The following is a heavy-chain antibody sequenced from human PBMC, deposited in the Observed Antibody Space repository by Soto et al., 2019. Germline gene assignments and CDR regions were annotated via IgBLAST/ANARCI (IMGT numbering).Heavy chain of an antibody. Sequence: ASVKVSCKASGYSFTAYSMHWVRQAPGQGLEWMGWFNPNSGDTIYAQKFQGRVTLPRDTSISTAYLELTGPRSDDTAVYYCAREASAVISLDYWGQGTLVTVSS. J-gene: IGHJ4*02. D-gene: IGHD6-19*01. CDR1: GYSFTAYS. CDR2: FNPNSGDT. CDR3: AREASAVISLDY. V-gene: IGHV1-2*02.